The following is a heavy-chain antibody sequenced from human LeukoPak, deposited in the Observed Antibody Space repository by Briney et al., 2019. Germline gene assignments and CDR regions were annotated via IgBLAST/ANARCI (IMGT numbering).Heavy chain of an antibody. V-gene: IGHV4-59*01. J-gene: IGHJ6*03. CDR1: GGSISSYY. Sequence: SETLSLTCTVSGGSISSYYWSWIRQPPGKGLEWIGYIYYSGSTNYNPSLKSRVTISVDTSKNQFSLKLNPVTAADTAVYYCARSQYQLLWGYYYYYMDVWGKGTTVTVSS. D-gene: IGHD2-2*01. CDR2: IYYSGST. CDR3: ARSQYQLLWGYYYYYMDV.